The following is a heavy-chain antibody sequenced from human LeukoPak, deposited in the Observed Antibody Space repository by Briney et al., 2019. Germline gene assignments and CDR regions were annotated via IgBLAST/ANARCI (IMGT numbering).Heavy chain of an antibody. CDR1: GGSISSYY. CDR2: IYYSGST. J-gene: IGHJ5*02. D-gene: IGHD1-1*01. V-gene: IGHV4-59*08. CDR3: ARVPGGALNWFDP. Sequence: SETLSLTCTVSGGSISSYYWSWIRQPPGKGLEWIGYIYYSGSTYYNPSLKSRVTISVDTSKNQFSLKLSSVTAADTAVYYCARVPGGALNWFDPWGQGTLVTVSS.